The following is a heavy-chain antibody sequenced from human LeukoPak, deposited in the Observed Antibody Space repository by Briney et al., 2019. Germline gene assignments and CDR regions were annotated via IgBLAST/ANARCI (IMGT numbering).Heavy chain of an antibody. CDR3: ARLGRVAAAGQFDY. J-gene: IGHJ4*02. CDR2: IYPSDSDT. Sequence: GESLKISCKGSGYSFTNYWIGWVRQMPGKGLEWMGIIYPSDSDTRYSPSFQGQVTISADKSISTAFLQWSSLKASDTAMYYCARLGRVAAAGQFDYWGQGTLVTVSS. D-gene: IGHD6-13*01. CDR1: GYSFTNYW. V-gene: IGHV5-51*01.